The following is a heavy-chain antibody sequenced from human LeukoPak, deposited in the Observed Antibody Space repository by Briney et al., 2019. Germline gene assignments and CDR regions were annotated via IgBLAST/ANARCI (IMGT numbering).Heavy chain of an antibody. D-gene: IGHD2-8*02. J-gene: IGHJ4*02. V-gene: IGHV4-59*08. CDR2: ISDIGGI. Sequence: SETLSLTCNVSGGSISSYYWSWVRQPPGQGLEWIAYISDIGGITYNPSLKSRVTILLADPKNQISLKLISITASDDAAYYYSGHHPRNTVDFWGQGTLDTVPS. CDR1: GGSISSYY. CDR3: SGHHPRNTVDF.